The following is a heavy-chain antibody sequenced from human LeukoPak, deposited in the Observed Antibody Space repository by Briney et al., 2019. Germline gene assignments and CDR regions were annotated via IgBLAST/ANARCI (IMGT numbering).Heavy chain of an antibody. J-gene: IGHJ4*02. CDR2: ISGSGGSA. Sequence: PGGSLRLSCAASGFTFSSYAMSWVRQAPGKGLEWVSVISGSGGSAYYADSVKGRFTISRDNSKNTLYLQMNSLRAEDTAVYYCAKSGTTVTASFDYWGQGTLVTVSS. CDR1: GFTFSSYA. V-gene: IGHV3-23*01. D-gene: IGHD4-17*01. CDR3: AKSGTTVTASFDY.